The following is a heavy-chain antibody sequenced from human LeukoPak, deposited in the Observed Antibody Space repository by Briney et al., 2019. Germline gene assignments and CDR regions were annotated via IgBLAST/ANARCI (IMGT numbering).Heavy chain of an antibody. CDR2: IGSSSSYI. J-gene: IGHJ3*02. D-gene: IGHD4-23*01. Sequence: GGSLRLSCAASGFTVSSNYMSWVRQAPGKGLEWVSSIGSSSSYIYYADSVKGRFTISRDNAKNSLYLQMNSLRAEDTAVYYCASGGNSLHAFDIWGQGTMVTVSS. V-gene: IGHV3-21*01. CDR3: ASGGNSLHAFDI. CDR1: GFTVSSNY.